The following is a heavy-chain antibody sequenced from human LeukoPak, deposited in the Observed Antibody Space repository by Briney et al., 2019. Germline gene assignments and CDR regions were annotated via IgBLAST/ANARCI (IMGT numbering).Heavy chain of an antibody. D-gene: IGHD3-3*01. CDR1: DGSISSSSYY. CDR2: IYYSGST. Sequence: SETLSLTCTVSDGSISSSSYYWGWIRQPPGKGLEWIGSIYYSGSTYYNPSLKSRVTISVDTSKNQFSLKLSSVTAADTAVYYCARWKYDFWSGYYEGGHWFDPWGQGTLVTVSS. CDR3: ARWKYDFWSGYYEGGHWFDP. V-gene: IGHV4-39*01. J-gene: IGHJ5*02.